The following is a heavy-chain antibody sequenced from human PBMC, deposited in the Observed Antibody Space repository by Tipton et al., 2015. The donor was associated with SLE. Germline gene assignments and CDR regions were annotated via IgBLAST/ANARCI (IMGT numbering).Heavy chain of an antibody. CDR2: IYSGGTT. CDR3: ARMPTGFPNWFDP. Sequence: SLRLSCAASGFTFSSNYMSWVRQTPGKGLEWVSVIYSGGTTEYADSVKGRFSVSRDNSKNTLYLQMNSLRAEDTAVYYCARMPTGFPNWFDPWGQGTLVTVSS. CDR1: GFTFSSNY. J-gene: IGHJ5*02. V-gene: IGHV3-66*01. D-gene: IGHD7-27*01.